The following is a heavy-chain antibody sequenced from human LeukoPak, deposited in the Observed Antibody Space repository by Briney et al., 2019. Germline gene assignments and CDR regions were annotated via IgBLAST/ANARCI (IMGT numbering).Heavy chain of an antibody. D-gene: IGHD2-15*01. CDR2: ISAYNGNT. CDR3: ARDSPLYCSGGSCYAPQGEKRDAFDI. CDR1: GYTFTSYG. Sequence: ASVKVSCKASGYTFTSYGISWVRQAPGQGLEWMGWISAYNGNTNYAQKLQGRVTMTTDTSTGTAYMELRSLRSDDTAVYYCARDSPLYCSGGSCYAPQGEKRDAFDIWGQGTMVTVSS. V-gene: IGHV1-18*01. J-gene: IGHJ3*02.